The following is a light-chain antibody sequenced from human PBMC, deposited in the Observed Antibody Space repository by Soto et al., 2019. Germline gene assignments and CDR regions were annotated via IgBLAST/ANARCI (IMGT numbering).Light chain of an antibody. CDR2: AAF. Sequence: IQMTQSPSSLSASVGDRVTITCRASPGIRNSLAWYQQKPGKVPKLLISAAFTLQSGVPSRFSGSGSGTDFTLTISSLQPEDVATYYGQNYNSAPYTFGPGPKVDIK. CDR3: QNYNSAPYT. CDR1: PGIRNS. V-gene: IGKV1-27*01. J-gene: IGKJ3*01.